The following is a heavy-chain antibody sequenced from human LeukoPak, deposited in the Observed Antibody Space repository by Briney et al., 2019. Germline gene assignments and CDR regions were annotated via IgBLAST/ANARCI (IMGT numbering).Heavy chain of an antibody. J-gene: IGHJ6*02. D-gene: IGHD2-2*01. V-gene: IGHV3-23*01. CDR1: GFTFSSYA. Sequence: GGSLSLSCAASGFTFSSYAMSWVRQAPGKGLEWVSAISGSGGSTYYADSVKGRFTISRDNSKNTLYLQMNSLRAEDTAVYYCAKGLDIVVPYYAMDVWGQGTTVTVSS. CDR2: ISGSGGST. CDR3: AKGLDIVVPYYAMDV.